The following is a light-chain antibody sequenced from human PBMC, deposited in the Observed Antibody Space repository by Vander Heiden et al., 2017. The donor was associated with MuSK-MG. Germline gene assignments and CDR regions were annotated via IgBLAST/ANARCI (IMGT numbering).Light chain of an antibody. CDR2: DAS. Sequence: DIQMTQSPYSLSASLGDRVTITCQASQDISNYLNWYQQKPGKAPKLLIYDASNLETGVPSRFSGSGSGTDFTLTISRLQPEDIATYYCQQDDNLPRTFGGGTKVEIK. J-gene: IGKJ4*01. V-gene: IGKV1-33*01. CDR1: QDISNY. CDR3: QQDDNLPRT.